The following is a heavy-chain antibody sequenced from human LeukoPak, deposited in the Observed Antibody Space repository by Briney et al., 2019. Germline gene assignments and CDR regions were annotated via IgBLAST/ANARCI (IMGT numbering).Heavy chain of an antibody. Sequence: GGSLRLSCAASGFTISGYWMHWVRQAPGKGLVWVSRISGDGSITAYADSVKGRSTISRDNAKNTVYLQMNSLRVEDTGVYYCASALTTVTPHFHYWGQGTLVTVSS. D-gene: IGHD4-17*01. CDR1: GFTISGYW. CDR3: ASALTTVTPHFHY. CDR2: ISGDGSIT. J-gene: IGHJ4*02. V-gene: IGHV3-74*01.